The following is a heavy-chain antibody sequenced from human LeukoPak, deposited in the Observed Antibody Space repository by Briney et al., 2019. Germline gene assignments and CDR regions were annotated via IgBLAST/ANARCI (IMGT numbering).Heavy chain of an antibody. V-gene: IGHV4-59*01. J-gene: IGHJ3*02. CDR1: GGCISSYY. D-gene: IGHD3-22*01. CDR2: IYYSGST. Sequence: SETLSLTCTVSGGCISSYYWSWIRQPPGKGLEWIGYIYYSGSTNYNPSLKSRVTISVDTSKNQFSLKLSSVTAADTAVYYCAREGIYYYDSSGYPGAFDIWGQGTMVTVSS. CDR3: AREGIYYYDSSGYPGAFDI.